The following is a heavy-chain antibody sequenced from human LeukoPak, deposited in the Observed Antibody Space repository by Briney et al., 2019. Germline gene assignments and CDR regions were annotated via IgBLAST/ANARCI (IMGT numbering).Heavy chain of an antibody. D-gene: IGHD3-10*01. CDR2: MHYRGST. CDR1: GGSINNYY. Sequence: PSETLSLTCTVSGGSINNYYWTWIRQPPGKGLGCIGYMHYRGSTNYNPSLKSRVTISADTSKIQFSLKLSSVTAADTAVYYCARSYSSYSDAFDIWGQGTMVTVSS. CDR3: ARSYSSYSDAFDI. V-gene: IGHV4-59*08. J-gene: IGHJ3*02.